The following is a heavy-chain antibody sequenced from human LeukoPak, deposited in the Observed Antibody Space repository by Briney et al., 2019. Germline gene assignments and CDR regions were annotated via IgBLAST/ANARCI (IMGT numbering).Heavy chain of an antibody. CDR2: ISSSSSYI. D-gene: IGHD6-19*01. Sequence: GGSLRLSCAASGFTFSSYSMNWVRQAPGKGLEWVSSISSSSSYIYYADSVKGRFTISRDNAKNPLYLQMNSLRAEDTAVYYCARLHSSGWHFDYWGQGTLVTVSS. J-gene: IGHJ4*02. V-gene: IGHV3-21*01. CDR3: ARLHSSGWHFDY. CDR1: GFTFSSYS.